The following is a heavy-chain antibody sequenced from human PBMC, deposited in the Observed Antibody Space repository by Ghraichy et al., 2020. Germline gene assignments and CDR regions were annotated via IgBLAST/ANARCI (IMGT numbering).Heavy chain of an antibody. CDR2: ISSSSSTI. V-gene: IGHV3-48*02. CDR3: ARDGRLAAVDAFDI. CDR1: GFTFNTYS. Sequence: GGSLRLSCAASGFTFNTYSMNWVRQAPGKGLEWVSYISSSSSTIYYADSVKGRFTISRDNAENSLYLQMNSLRDEDTAVYYCARDGRLAAVDAFDIWGQGTKVTVSS. D-gene: IGHD1-26*01. J-gene: IGHJ3*02.